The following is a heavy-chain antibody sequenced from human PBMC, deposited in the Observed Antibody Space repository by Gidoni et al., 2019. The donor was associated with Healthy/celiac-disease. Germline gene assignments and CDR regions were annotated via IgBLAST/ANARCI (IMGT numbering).Heavy chain of an antibody. CDR1: GFSLSTSGVG. J-gene: IGHJ5*02. CDR3: AHRRRRRYDILTGPLPFDP. V-gene: IGHV2-5*02. CDR2: IYWDDAK. Sequence: QITLKESGPTLVKPTQTLTLTCTFSGFSLSTSGVGVGWIRQPPGKALEWLALIYWDDAKRYSPSLKSRLTITKDTSKNQVVLTMTNMDPVDTATYYCAHRRRRRYDILTGPLPFDPWGQGTLVTVSS. D-gene: IGHD3-9*01.